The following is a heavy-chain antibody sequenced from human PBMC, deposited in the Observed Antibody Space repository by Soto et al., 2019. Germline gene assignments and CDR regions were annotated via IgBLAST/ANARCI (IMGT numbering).Heavy chain of an antibody. D-gene: IGHD3-22*01. Sequence: TSETLSLTCTVSGVSISDYYWSWIRQPPGKGLEWIGYIYYSGNTNYNPSLKSRVTISEDTSKNQFSLRLSSVTTADTAVYYCARDREYYDSSGLYFDYWGQGTRVTAPQ. V-gene: IGHV4-59*01. CDR2: IYYSGNT. CDR3: ARDREYYDSSGLYFDY. CDR1: GVSISDYY. J-gene: IGHJ4*02.